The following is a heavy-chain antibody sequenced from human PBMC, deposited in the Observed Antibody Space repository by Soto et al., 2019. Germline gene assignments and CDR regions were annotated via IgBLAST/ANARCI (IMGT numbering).Heavy chain of an antibody. V-gene: IGHV1-2*04. CDR1: GYTFTGYY. CDR2: INPNSGGT. J-gene: IGHJ6*02. D-gene: IGHD2-2*01. Sequence: ASVKVSCKASGYTFTGYYMHWVRKAPGQGLEWMGWINPNSGGTNYAQKFQGWVTMTRDTSISTAYMELSRLRSDDTAVYYCARVGYCSSTSCYAAGGMDVWGQGTTVTVSS. CDR3: ARVGYCSSTSCYAAGGMDV.